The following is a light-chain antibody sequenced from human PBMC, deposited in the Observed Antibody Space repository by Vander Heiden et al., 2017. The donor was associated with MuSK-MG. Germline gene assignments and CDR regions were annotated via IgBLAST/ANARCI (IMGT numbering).Light chain of an antibody. Sequence: DLQITQSPSSLSASVGDRVTITCRASQSISSYLNWYQQKPGKAPKLLIYAASSLQSGVPSRFSGSGSGTDFTLTISSLQPEDFATYYCQQSYSTLMYTFGQGTKLEIK. CDR3: QQSYSTLMYT. J-gene: IGKJ2*01. CDR1: QSISSY. V-gene: IGKV1-39*01. CDR2: AAS.